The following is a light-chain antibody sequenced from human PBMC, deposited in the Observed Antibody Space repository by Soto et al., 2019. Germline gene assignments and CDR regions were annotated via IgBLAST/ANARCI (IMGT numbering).Light chain of an antibody. CDR1: QSVSSSY. V-gene: IGKV3-20*01. CDR2: GAS. Sequence: EIVLTQSPGTLSLSPGERATLSCRASQSVSSSYLAWYQQNPGQAPRLLIYGASSRATGIPDRFSGSGSGTDFTLTISRLEPEDVAVYYCQQYGSSPPMYTFGQGTKLEIK. J-gene: IGKJ2*01. CDR3: QQYGSSPPMYT.